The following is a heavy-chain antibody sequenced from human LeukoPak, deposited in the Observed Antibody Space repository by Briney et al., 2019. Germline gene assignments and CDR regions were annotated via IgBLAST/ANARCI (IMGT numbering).Heavy chain of an antibody. CDR2: INPNSGGT. CDR1: GYTFTGYY. V-gene: IGHV1-2*02. Sequence: ASVKVSCKASGYTFTGYYMHWVRQAPGQGLQWMGWINPNSGGTNYAQKFQGRVTMTRDTSISTAYMELSRLRSDDTAVYYCAKVQPGDIVVVPAAVNFDYWAQGTLVTVSS. J-gene: IGHJ4*02. CDR3: AKVQPGDIVVVPAAVNFDY. D-gene: IGHD2-2*01.